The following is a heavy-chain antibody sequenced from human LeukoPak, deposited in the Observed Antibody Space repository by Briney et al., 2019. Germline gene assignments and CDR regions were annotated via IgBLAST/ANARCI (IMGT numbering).Heavy chain of an antibody. CDR3: ARDLQLVRDYYFDY. Sequence: SLRLSCAASGFTFSDSYMSWIRQAPGKGLEWVSYISSSGSTIYYADSVKGRFTISRDNAKNSLYLQMNSLRAEDTAVYYCARDLQLVRDYYFDYWGQGTLVTVSS. J-gene: IGHJ4*02. V-gene: IGHV3-11*01. CDR1: GFTFSDSY. CDR2: ISSSGSTI. D-gene: IGHD6-6*01.